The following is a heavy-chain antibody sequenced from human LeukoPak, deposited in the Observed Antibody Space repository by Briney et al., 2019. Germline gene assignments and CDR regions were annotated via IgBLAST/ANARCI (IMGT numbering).Heavy chain of an antibody. J-gene: IGHJ4*02. Sequence: GGTNYAQKFQGRVTITRDASISTAYMELSRLRSDDTAVYYCAVLMITFGGVIAQTLTLDYWGQGTLVTVSS. V-gene: IGHV1-2*02. CDR2: GGT. D-gene: IGHD3-16*02. CDR3: AVLMITFGGVIAQTLTLDY.